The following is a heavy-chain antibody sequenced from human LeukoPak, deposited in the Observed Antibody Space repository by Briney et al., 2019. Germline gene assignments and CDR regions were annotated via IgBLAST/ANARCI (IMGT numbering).Heavy chain of an antibody. CDR3: AGHHPRNTVDF. V-gene: IGHV4-59*08. D-gene: IGHD2/OR15-2a*01. Sequence: SETLSLTCTFSCGSISSYYWSWIRQPPGKGLEWIGYISYSGSTNYNPSLKSRVTISLDTSKNQFSLKLSSVTAADTAVYYCAGHHPRNTVDFWGQGTLVTVSS. CDR2: ISYSGST. J-gene: IGHJ4*02. CDR1: CGSISSYY.